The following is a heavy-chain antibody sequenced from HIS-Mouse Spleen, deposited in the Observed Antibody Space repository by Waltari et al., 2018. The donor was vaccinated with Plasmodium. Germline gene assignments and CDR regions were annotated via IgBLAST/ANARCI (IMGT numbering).Heavy chain of an antibody. J-gene: IGHJ1*01. CDR3: AKDHPGGQYSSGWYLLQH. V-gene: IGHV3-30*18. CDR2: ISYDGSNK. Sequence: GMHWVRQAPGKGLEWVAVISYDGSNKYYADSVKGRFTISRDNSKNTLYLQMNSLRAEDTAVYYCAKDHPGGQYSSGWYLLQHWGQGTLVTVSS. D-gene: IGHD6-19*01. CDR1: G.